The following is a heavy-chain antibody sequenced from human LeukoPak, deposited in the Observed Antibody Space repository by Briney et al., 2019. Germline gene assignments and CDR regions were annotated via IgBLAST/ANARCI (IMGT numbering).Heavy chain of an antibody. CDR3: ARRVYSGSYNWYFDL. CDR1: GGSISTSTYY. J-gene: IGHJ2*01. CDR2: ISYSGST. Sequence: SETLSLTCTVSGGSISTSTYYWGWIRQPPGKGLEWIGSISYSGSTYSNPSLKSRVTISVDTSKNQFSLKLSSVTAPDTAVYYCARRVYSGSYNWYFDLWGRGTLVTVSS. D-gene: IGHD1-26*01. V-gene: IGHV4-39*01.